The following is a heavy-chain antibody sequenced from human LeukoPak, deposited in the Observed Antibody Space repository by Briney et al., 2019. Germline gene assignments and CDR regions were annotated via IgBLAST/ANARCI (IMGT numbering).Heavy chain of an antibody. D-gene: IGHD3-10*01. CDR3: ARNPMVRGVDDY. CDR1: GYSISRGYY. V-gene: IGHV4-38-2*02. CDR2: IFHSGST. J-gene: IGHJ4*02. Sequence: PSETLSLTCSVSGYSISRGYYWGWIRQPPGKGLEWIGTIFHSGSTYYNPSLKSRVTISVDTSKNQFSLKLSSVTAADTAVYYCARNPMVRGVDDYWGQGTLVTVSS.